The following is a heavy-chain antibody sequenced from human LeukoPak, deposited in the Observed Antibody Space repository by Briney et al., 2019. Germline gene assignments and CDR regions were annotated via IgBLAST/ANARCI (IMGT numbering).Heavy chain of an antibody. D-gene: IGHD3-10*01. V-gene: IGHV4-34*01. Sequence: SETLSLTCAVYGGSFSGYYWSWIRQPPGKGLEWIGEINHSGSTNYNPSLKSRVTISVDTSKNQFSLKLSSVTAADTAVYYCAPRGNSYWFDPWGQGTPVTVSS. CDR3: APRGNSYWFDP. CDR1: GGSFSGYY. J-gene: IGHJ5*02. CDR2: INHSGST.